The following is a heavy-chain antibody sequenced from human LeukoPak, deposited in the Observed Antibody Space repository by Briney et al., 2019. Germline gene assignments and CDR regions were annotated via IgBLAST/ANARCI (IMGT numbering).Heavy chain of an antibody. CDR3: AKGVNGFGSGYQYYFDY. D-gene: IGHD3-3*01. Sequence: PGGSLRLSCAASGFTFSSYAMNWVRQAPGKGLEWVSAISGSGGTTYYADSVKGRFTISRDNSKNTLFLHMNSLRAEDTAVYYCAKGVNGFGSGYQYYFDYWGQGTLVTVSS. CDR2: ISGSGGTT. V-gene: IGHV3-23*01. J-gene: IGHJ4*02. CDR1: GFTFSSYA.